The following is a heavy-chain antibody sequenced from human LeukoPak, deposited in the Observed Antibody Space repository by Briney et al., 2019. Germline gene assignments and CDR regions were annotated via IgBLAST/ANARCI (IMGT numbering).Heavy chain of an antibody. V-gene: IGHV1-69*13. CDR2: IIPIFGTA. CDR1: GGTFSSYA. J-gene: IGHJ4*02. D-gene: IGHD3-22*01. Sequence: SVKVSCKASGGTFSSYAISWVRQAPGQGLEWMGGIIPIFGTANYAQKFQGRVTITADESTSTAYMELSSLRSEDTAVYYCARSADTGGYFREITLYYFDYWGQGALVTVSS. CDR3: ARSADTGGYFREITLYYFDY.